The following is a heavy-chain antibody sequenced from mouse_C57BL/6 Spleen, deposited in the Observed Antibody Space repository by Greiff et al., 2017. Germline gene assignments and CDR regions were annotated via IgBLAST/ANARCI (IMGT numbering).Heavy chain of an antibody. Sequence: VQLQQSGAELVRPGTSVKVSCKASGYAFTNYLIEWVKQRPGQGLEWIGVINPGSGGTNYNEKFKGKATLTADKSSSTAYMQLSSLTSEDSAVYFCAREGESYYAMDYWGQGTSVTVSS. J-gene: IGHJ4*01. V-gene: IGHV1-54*01. CDR3: AREGESYYAMDY. CDR1: GYAFTNYL. CDR2: INPGSGGT.